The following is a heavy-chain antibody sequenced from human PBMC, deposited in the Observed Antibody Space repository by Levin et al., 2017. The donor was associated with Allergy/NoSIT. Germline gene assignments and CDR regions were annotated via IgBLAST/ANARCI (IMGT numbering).Heavy chain of an antibody. V-gene: IGHV1-69*06. CDR2: IIPIFGTA. Sequence: GGSLRLSCKASGGTFSSYAISWVRQAPGQGLEWMGGIIPIFGTANYAQKFQGRVTITADKSTSTAYMELSSLRSEDTAVYYCARDEYVGSGSYSSPKKYPSMTPYYYYGMDVWGQGTTVTVSS. J-gene: IGHJ6*02. D-gene: IGHD3-10*01. CDR3: ARDEYVGSGSYSSPKKYPSMTPYYYYGMDV. CDR1: GGTFSSYA.